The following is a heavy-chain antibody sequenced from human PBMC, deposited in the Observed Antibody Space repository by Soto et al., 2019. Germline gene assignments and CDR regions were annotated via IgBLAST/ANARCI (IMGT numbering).Heavy chain of an antibody. D-gene: IGHD3-3*01. CDR1: GFSFGTYW. V-gene: IGHV3-7*03. CDR2: IKQDGSER. Sequence: GESLKISCAVSGFSFGTYWMSWVRQAPGKGLEWLASIKQDGSERYYLDSVKGRFTISRDNAKDSLSLQMNSLRGEDTAFYYCARDVGPITIFGEALSGYFDFWGQGTLVTVSS. J-gene: IGHJ4*02. CDR3: ARDVGPITIFGEALSGYFDF.